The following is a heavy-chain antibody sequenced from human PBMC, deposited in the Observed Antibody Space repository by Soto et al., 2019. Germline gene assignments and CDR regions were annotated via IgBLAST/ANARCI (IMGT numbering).Heavy chain of an antibody. J-gene: IGHJ6*02. Sequence: QVQLVQSGAEVKKPGSSVRLSCTASGGTFSSYTLSWVRQAPGQGLEWMGRIIPILTITDYAQQFRGRLTITANKSSSTGYMELSGLRSEDTAVYYCARRRYCGSDCYKYYYFGMDVWGQGTTVTVSS. CDR3: ARRRYCGSDCYKYYYFGMDV. CDR1: GGTFSSYT. D-gene: IGHD2-21*02. CDR2: IIPILTIT. V-gene: IGHV1-69*02.